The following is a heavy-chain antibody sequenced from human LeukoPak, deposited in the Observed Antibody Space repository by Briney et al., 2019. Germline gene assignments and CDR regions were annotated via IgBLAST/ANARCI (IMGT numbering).Heavy chain of an antibody. V-gene: IGHV3-23*01. CDR3: AKREYSSGSYGMAV. CDR1: GFTFSSYA. Sequence: GGSLRLSCAGSGFTFSSYAMSWVRQAPGKGLEWVSTITDSGRNTYYADSVKGRFTISRDNSKNTLYLQMNSLRAEDTAVYYCAKREYSSGSYGMAVGGQGTTLTAPS. J-gene: IGHJ6*02. CDR2: ITDSGRNT. D-gene: IGHD6-19*01.